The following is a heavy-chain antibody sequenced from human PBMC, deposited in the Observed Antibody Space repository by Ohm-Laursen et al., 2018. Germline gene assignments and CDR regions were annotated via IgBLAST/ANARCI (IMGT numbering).Heavy chain of an antibody. Sequence: ASVKVSCKTSGYTFTGYYLHWVRQAPGQGLEWMGWINPYSGGTNYAQMFQGRVTMTRDTSISTAYMELSRLRSDDTAVYYCARDGYYSDSSGRLDYWGQGTLVTVSS. J-gene: IGHJ4*02. CDR2: INPYSGGT. CDR1: GYTFTGYY. D-gene: IGHD3-22*01. V-gene: IGHV1-2*02. CDR3: ARDGYYSDSSGRLDY.